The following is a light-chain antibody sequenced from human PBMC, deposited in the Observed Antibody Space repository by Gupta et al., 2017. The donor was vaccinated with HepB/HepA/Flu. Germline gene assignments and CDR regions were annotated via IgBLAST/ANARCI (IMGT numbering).Light chain of an antibody. CDR2: EAS. Sequence: DILMTQSPSSLSASVGDRTIITCRASQNIGNSLAWYQQKPAKAPKLLISEASSSASGVPSRFSGSGSGTEFTLTIGSLQPDDFATYYCQQNTDYWSLTFGGGTKVDIK. V-gene: IGKV1-5*03. J-gene: IGKJ4*01. CDR3: QQNTDYWSLT. CDR1: QNIGNS.